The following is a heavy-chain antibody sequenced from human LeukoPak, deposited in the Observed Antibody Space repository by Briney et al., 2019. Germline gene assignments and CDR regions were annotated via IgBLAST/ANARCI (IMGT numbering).Heavy chain of an antibody. CDR2: IIPIFGTA. D-gene: IGHD3-10*01. Sequence: ASVEVSCKASGGTFSSYAISWVRQAPGQGLEWMGGIIPIFGTANYAQKFQGRVTITADESTSTAYMELSSLRSEDTAVYYCARGSSGFTMVRGVKDWFDPWGQGTLVTVSS. CDR1: GGTFSSYA. CDR3: ARGSSGFTMVRGVKDWFDP. J-gene: IGHJ5*02. V-gene: IGHV1-69*13.